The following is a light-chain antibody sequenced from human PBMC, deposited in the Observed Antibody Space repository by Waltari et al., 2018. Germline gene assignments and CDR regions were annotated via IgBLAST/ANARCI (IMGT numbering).Light chain of an antibody. CDR1: QSVSSS. CDR2: GAS. Sequence: EIVLTQSPATLSLSPADRATLSCRASQSVSSSLAWYQQKPGQAPRLLIYGASSRATGIPDRFSGSGSGTDFTLAISSLEPEDFAVYYCQQYSNWPHGFGQGTKVEIK. J-gene: IGKJ2*03. CDR3: QQYSNWPHG. V-gene: IGKV3-15*01.